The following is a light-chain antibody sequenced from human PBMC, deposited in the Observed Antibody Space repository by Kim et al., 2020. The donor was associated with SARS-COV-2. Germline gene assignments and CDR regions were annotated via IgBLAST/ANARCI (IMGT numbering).Light chain of an antibody. Sequence: SNLSACVGDTVTITCRASQSITSGLAWYQQKPGKAPKLLIYAVSSLDSGVPSRFSGSGSGTQFTLTISSLQPDDFATYYCQQHNGYFGGGTKVDIK. CDR1: QSITSG. V-gene: IGKV1-5*01. CDR3: QQHNGY. CDR2: AVS. J-gene: IGKJ4*01.